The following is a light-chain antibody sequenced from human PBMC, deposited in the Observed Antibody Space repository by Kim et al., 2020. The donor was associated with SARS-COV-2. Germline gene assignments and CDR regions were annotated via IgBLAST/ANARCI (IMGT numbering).Light chain of an antibody. V-gene: IGLV4-69*01. CDR2: VNSDGSH. J-gene: IGLJ3*02. CDR3: QTWGNGIWV. CDR1: SGHSSYA. Sequence: ASVKLTCTLSSGHSSYAITWHQQQPGKGPRYLMKVNSDGSHNRGDGIPDRFSGSNSGAERYLTISSLQSEDEADYYCQTWGNGIWVFGGGTQLTVL.